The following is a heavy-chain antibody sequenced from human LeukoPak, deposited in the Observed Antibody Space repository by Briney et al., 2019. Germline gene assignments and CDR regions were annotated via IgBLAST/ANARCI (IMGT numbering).Heavy chain of an antibody. CDR3: AKNLIHLWCFDY. Sequence: GGSLRLSCAASGFTFSNYVMGWVRQAPRKGLEWVSDVSGSGGNTYYADSVKGRFTISRDNSKNTLYLQMNSLRAEDTAVYYCAKNLIHLWCFDYWGHGTLVTVSS. CDR2: VSGSGGNT. D-gene: IGHD5-18*01. J-gene: IGHJ4*01. CDR1: GFTFSNYV. V-gene: IGHV3-23*01.